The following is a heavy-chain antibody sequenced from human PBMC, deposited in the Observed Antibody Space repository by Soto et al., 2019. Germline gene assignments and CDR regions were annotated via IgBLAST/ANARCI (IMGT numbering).Heavy chain of an antibody. CDR1: XGSISSGDYY. CDR3: ARIARDGYNTYFQH. V-gene: IGHV4-30-4*01. D-gene: IGHD5-12*01. Sequence: TLSLTCTVSXGSISSGDYYWSWIRQPPGKGLEWIGYIYYSGSTYYNPSLKSRVTISVDTSKNQFSLKLSSVTAADTAVYYCARIARDGYNTYFQHWGQGTLVTVSS. CDR2: IYYSGST. J-gene: IGHJ1*01.